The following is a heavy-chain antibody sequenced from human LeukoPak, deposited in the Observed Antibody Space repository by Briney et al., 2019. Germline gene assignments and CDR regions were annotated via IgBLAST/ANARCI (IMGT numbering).Heavy chain of an antibody. CDR1: GFTFSSYE. Sequence: GGSLRLSCAASGFTFSSYEMNWVRQAPGKGLEWVSYISSSGSTIYYADSVKGRFTISRDNAKNSLYLQMNSLRAEDTAVYYCARHPDGSLSLDYWGQGTLVTVSS. D-gene: IGHD1-26*01. J-gene: IGHJ4*02. V-gene: IGHV3-48*03. CDR2: ISSSGSTI. CDR3: ARHPDGSLSLDY.